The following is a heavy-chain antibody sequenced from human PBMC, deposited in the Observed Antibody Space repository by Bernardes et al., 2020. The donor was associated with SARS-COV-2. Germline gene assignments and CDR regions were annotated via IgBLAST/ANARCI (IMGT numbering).Heavy chain of an antibody. CDR2: INWNGGST. Sequence: GGSLRLSSAASGFTFDDYGMSWVRHAPGKGLEWVSHINWNGGSTGYADSVKGRFTISRDNAKNSLYLQMNSLRAEDTALYHCARDSLSGEGIFPSGAFDIWGQGTMVTVSS. CDR1: GFTFDDYG. J-gene: IGHJ3*02. D-gene: IGHD3-16*01. CDR3: ARDSLSGEGIFPSGAFDI. V-gene: IGHV3-20*01.